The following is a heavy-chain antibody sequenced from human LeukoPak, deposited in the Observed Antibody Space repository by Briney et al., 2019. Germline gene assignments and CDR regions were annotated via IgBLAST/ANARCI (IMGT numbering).Heavy chain of an antibody. Sequence: SGTLSLTCAVSGGSISSNNWWGWVRQPPGKGLEWIGEIYHSGSPNYNPSLKSRVTISVDKSRNHFSLNLSSVTAADTAVHYCARVNINNWHSCDYWGQGTLVTVSS. CDR1: GGSISSNNW. D-gene: IGHD1-1*01. CDR2: IYHSGSP. V-gene: IGHV4-4*02. CDR3: ARVNINNWHSCDY. J-gene: IGHJ4*02.